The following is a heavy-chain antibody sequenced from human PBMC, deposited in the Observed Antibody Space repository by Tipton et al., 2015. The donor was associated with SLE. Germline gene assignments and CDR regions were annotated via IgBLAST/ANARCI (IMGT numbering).Heavy chain of an antibody. D-gene: IGHD4-23*01. J-gene: IGHJ4*02. V-gene: IGHV4-39*07. CDR1: GGSISNSSYY. Sequence: TLSLTCTVSGGSISNSSYYWGWIRQPPGKGLELIGSIYYSGSTYYNPSLKSRVTISVDTSKNQFSLKLSSVTAADTAVYYCARVGVVTPFDYWGQGTLVTVSS. CDR2: IYYSGST. CDR3: ARVGVVTPFDY.